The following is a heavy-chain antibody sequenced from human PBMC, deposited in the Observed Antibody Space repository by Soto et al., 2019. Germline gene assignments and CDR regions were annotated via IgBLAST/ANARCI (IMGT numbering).Heavy chain of an antibody. CDR1: GSAISSSSYY. J-gene: IGHJ6*01. V-gene: IGHV4-39*07. D-gene: IGHD5-12*01. CDR3: ARGSDFIYYYGMD. CDR2: IYYSGST. Sequence: PSESLSLTYISFGSAISSSSYYWGWIRQPPGKGLEWIGSIYYSGSTYYNPSLMSRVTISVDMSKNQFSLEVRSVIAADTAVYYCARGSDFIYYYGMD.